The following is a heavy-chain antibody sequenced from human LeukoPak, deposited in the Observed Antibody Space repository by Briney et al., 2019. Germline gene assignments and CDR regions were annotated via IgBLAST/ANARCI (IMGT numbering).Heavy chain of an antibody. CDR3: ARGAFDL. CDR2: VFYSGSP. V-gene: IGHV4-39*02. CDR1: GGSISSSNSY. Sequence: SETLSLTCTVSGGSISSSNSYWGWIRQPPGQGLEWIATVFYSGSPYYNPSLKSRITISIDTSKNQFSLNLTSVSAADTALYYCARGAFDLWGRGTLVTVSA. J-gene: IGHJ2*01.